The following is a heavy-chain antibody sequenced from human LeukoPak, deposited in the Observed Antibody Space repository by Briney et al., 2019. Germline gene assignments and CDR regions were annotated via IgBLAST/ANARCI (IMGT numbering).Heavy chain of an antibody. Sequence: SETLSLTCAVSGGSISSGGYSWSWIRQPPGKGLEWIGYIYHSGSTYYNPSLKSRVTISVDRSKNQFSLKLSSVTVADTAVYYCARAVAGTFDYWGQGTLVTVSS. CDR2: IYHSGST. D-gene: IGHD6-19*01. CDR1: GGSISSGGYS. J-gene: IGHJ4*02. V-gene: IGHV4-30-2*01. CDR3: ARAVAGTFDY.